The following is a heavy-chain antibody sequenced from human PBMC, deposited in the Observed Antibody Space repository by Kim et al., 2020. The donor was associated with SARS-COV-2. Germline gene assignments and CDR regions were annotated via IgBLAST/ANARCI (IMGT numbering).Heavy chain of an antibody. J-gene: IGHJ4*02. V-gene: IGHV4-61*01. CDR2: IYYSGST. Sequence: SETLSLTCTVSGGSVSSGSYYWSWIRQPPGKGLEWIGYIYYSGSTNYNPSLKSRVTISVDTSKNQFSLKLSSVTAADTAVYYCASLPHLWFGESPPPNGRDDTGFDWGQGTLVTVSS. D-gene: IGHD3-10*01. CDR1: GGSVSSGSYY. CDR3: ASLPHLWFGESPPPNGRDDTGFD.